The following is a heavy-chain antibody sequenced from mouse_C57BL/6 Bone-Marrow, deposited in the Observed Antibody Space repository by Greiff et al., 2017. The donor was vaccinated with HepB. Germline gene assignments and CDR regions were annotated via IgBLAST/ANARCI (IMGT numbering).Heavy chain of an antibody. V-gene: IGHV1-47*01. CDR3: ARSGSSGYDYAMDY. D-gene: IGHD3-2*02. J-gene: IGHJ4*01. CDR1: GYTFTTYP. Sequence: VKLMESGAELVKPGASVKMSCKASGYTFTTYPIEWMKQNHGKSLEWIGNFHPYNDDTKYNEKFKGKATLTVEKSSSTVYLELSRLTSDDSAVYYCARSGSSGYDYAMDYWGQGTSVTVSS. CDR2: FHPYNDDT.